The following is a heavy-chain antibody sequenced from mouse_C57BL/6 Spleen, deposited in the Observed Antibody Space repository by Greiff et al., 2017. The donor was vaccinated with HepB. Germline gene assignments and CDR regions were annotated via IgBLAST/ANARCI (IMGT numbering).Heavy chain of an antibody. J-gene: IGHJ2*01. CDR2: IDPNSGGT. CDR3: ARLDGHYFDY. D-gene: IGHD2-3*01. V-gene: IGHV1-72*01. Sequence: QVQLKQPGAELVKPGASVKLSCKASGYTFTSYWMHWVKQRPGRGPEWIGRIDPNSGGTKYNEKFKSKATLTVDKPSSTAYMQLSSLTSEDSAVYYCARLDGHYFDYWGQGTTLTVSS. CDR1: GYTFTSYW.